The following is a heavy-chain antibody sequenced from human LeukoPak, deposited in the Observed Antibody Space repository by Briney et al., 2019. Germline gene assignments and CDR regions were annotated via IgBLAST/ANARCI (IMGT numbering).Heavy chain of an antibody. CDR3: ARGRPHGNDY. Sequence: GGSLRLSCAASGFTFSSYAMNWVRQAPGKGLAWVSRIASDGSSTTYADSVKGRFSISRDNAKNTLYLQMNSLRVEDTAVYYCARGRPHGNDYWGQGTLVTVSS. CDR1: GFTFSSYA. V-gene: IGHV3-74*01. D-gene: IGHD4-23*01. J-gene: IGHJ4*02. CDR2: IASDGSST.